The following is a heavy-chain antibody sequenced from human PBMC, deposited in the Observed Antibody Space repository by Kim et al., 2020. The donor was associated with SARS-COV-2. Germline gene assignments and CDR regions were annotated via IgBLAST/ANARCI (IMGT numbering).Heavy chain of an antibody. J-gene: IGHJ3*01. CDR1: GFTFGDFS. V-gene: IGHV3-30*04. CDR2: ISSDGNHR. D-gene: IGHD6-25*01. Sequence: GGSLRLSCTASGFTFGDFSKHWVRRTPGKGLEWVALISSDGNHRSYADAVNGRFTITRANSKNTLFLEMPNLSVETTAPSYCSSVGGYCNHANCYVVFD. CDR3: SSVGGYCNHANCYVVFD.